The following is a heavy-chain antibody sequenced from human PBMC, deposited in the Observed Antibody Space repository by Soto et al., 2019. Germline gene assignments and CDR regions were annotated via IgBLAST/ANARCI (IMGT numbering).Heavy chain of an antibody. CDR3: ARDWRSSSAPRYYYYGMDV. CDR1: GFTFSSYD. CDR2: IGTAGDT. J-gene: IGHJ6*02. D-gene: IGHD6-6*01. V-gene: IGHV3-13*01. Sequence: GGSLRLSCAASGFTFSSYDMHWVRQATGKGLEWVSAIGTAGDTYYPGSVKGRFTISRENAKNSLYLQMNSLRAEDTAVYYCARDWRSSSAPRYYYYGMDVWGQGTTVTVSS.